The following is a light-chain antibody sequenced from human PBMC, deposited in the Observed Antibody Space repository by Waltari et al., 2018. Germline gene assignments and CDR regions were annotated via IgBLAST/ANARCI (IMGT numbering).Light chain of an antibody. CDR1: QSLLHSNGNTY. CDR3: MQALQTPLT. V-gene: IGKV2-29*02. Sequence: DIVMTQTPLSLPVTPGEPASISCRSSQSLLHSNGNTYLYWYLQKPGQPPRLLIYRVSNRFSGVPDRFSGSGSGTDFTLKISRMEAEDVGVYYCMQALQTPLTFGGGTKVEIK. CDR2: RVS. J-gene: IGKJ4*01.